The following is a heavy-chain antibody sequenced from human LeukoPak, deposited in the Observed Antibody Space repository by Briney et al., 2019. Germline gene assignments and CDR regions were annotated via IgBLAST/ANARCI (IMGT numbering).Heavy chain of an antibody. CDR2: IYTGGST. CDR1: GGSFSGYY. J-gene: IGHJ4*02. V-gene: IGHV3-66*01. CDR3: ARVGYTSGWFRN. D-gene: IGHD6-19*01. Sequence: ETLSLTCAVYGGSFSGYYWSWIRQPPGKGLEWVSVIYTGGSTYYADSVKGRFTISRDNSKNTLYLQMSSLRAEDTAVYYCARVGYTSGWFRNWGQGTLLTVSS.